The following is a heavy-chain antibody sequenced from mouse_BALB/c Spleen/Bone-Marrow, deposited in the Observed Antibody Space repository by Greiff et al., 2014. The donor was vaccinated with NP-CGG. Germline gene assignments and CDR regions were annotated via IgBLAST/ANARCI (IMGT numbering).Heavy chain of an antibody. J-gene: IGHJ4*01. CDR2: IHYSGVT. CDR1: GYSITSYYS. Sequence: EVQLQQSGPDLVKPSQSLSLTCTVTGYSITSYYSWHWIRQFPGIKLEWMGYIHYSGVTVYNPSLKSRISITRDTSNNQFFLQLNSVTTEDTATYYCSRFAGTPYTMDYWGQGTSVTVSS. CDR3: SRFAGTPYTMDY. D-gene: IGHD4-1*01. V-gene: IGHV3-1*02.